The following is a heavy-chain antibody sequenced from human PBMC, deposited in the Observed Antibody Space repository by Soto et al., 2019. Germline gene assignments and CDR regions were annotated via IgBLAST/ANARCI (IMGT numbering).Heavy chain of an antibody. D-gene: IGHD2-15*01. J-gene: IGHJ4*02. V-gene: IGHV3-23*01. Sequence: EVQVLESGGGLVQPGGSLRLSCVASGFTFSTYAMSWVRQAPGKGLEWVSGISGSGGSSYYADSVKGRFTISRNNSKNTLYLQMNSLRAEDTAVYYCATVDLLGICTGGSCYSLDYWGQGTLVTVSS. CDR2: ISGSGGSS. CDR3: ATVDLLGICTGGSCYSLDY. CDR1: GFTFSTYA.